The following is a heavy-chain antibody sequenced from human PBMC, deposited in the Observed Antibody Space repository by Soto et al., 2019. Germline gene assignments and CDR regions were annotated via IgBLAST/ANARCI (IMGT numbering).Heavy chain of an antibody. CDR3: ARVRQGCSANNSYFDP. V-gene: IGHV4-4*02. D-gene: IGHD5-18*01. Sequence: SEPLSLTCTLSGGSVRAPDWWNWVRQSPDKGLEWIAEVHISGHSNYNPSLRSRVSVSIDSSKNQFYLNLNSVTAADTAIYYCARVRQGCSANNSYFDPWGQGTQVTVSS. J-gene: IGHJ5*01. CDR1: GGSVRAPDW. CDR2: VHISGHS.